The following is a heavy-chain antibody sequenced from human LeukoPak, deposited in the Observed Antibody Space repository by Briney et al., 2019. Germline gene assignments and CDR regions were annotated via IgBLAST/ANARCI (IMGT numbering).Heavy chain of an antibody. J-gene: IGHJ4*02. CDR1: GFTFSSYS. D-gene: IGHD3-22*01. Sequence: GGSLRLSCAASGFTFSSYSMNWVRQAPGKGLEWVSSISSSSSYIYYADSVKGRFTISRDNDKNSLYLQMNSLRAEDTAVYYCARAGRGYYFDHWGQGTLVTVSS. V-gene: IGHV3-21*01. CDR3: ARAGRGYYFDH. CDR2: ISSSSSYI.